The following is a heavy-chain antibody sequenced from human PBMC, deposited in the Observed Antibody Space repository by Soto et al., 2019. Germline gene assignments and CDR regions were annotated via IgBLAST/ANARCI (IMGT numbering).Heavy chain of an antibody. D-gene: IGHD2-21*02. Sequence: QVQLVQSGAEVKKPGASVKVSCKASGDTFTDYYIHWVRQAPGQGLEWMGTVNPSGGHTTYAQHFLGRMXXXXXXXXXXLXXXXXXXXXXXXXXXXXARGXXXXXVTAALDYWGQGTLVTVSS. V-gene: IGHV1-46*01. CDR1: GDTFTDYY. J-gene: IGHJ4*02. CDR2: VNPSGGHT. CDR3: ARGXXXXXVTAALDY.